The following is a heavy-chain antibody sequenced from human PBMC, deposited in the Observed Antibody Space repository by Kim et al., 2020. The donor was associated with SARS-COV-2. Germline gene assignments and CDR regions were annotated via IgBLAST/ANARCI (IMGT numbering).Heavy chain of an antibody. CDR1: GFTFSDYA. D-gene: IGHD3-3*02. CDR2: IRCKGNGYAT. J-gene: IGHJ2*01. V-gene: IGHV3-73*01. Sequence: GGSLRLSCGASGFTFSDYAMHWVRRAPGKGLEWVARIRCKGNGYATAYSVSGRGRITISRDDSRNKAHLKMNSLKTEDTDDYYSNRVHGMMLASWVDFD. CDR3: NRVHGMMLASWVDFD.